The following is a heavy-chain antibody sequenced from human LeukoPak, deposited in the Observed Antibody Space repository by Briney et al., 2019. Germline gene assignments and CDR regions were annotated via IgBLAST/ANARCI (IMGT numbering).Heavy chain of an antibody. V-gene: IGHV7-4-1*01. D-gene: IGHD3-22*01. CDR1: GYTFTSYA. Sequence: ASVKVSCKASGYTFTSYAMNWVRQAPGQGLEWMGWINTNTGNPTYAQGFTGRFVFSLDTSVTTAYLQIGSLKAEDTAVYYCARERNDCYGSSGCVGDSYMDVWGKGTTVTVSS. J-gene: IGHJ6*03. CDR3: ARERNDCYGSSGCVGDSYMDV. CDR2: INTNTGNP.